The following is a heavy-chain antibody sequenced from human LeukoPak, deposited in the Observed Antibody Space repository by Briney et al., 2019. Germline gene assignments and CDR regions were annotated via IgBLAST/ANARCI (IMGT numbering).Heavy chain of an antibody. J-gene: IGHJ4*02. CDR1: GYTFTRYY. Sequence: ASVKVSCKASGYTFTRYYMHWVRQAPGQGLEWMGIINPSAGSTVYAQKFQGRVTMTRDMSTSTVYMELSSLRYEDTALYYCARDEGIPGTTWGANFHYWGQGTLVTVSS. V-gene: IGHV1-46*01. D-gene: IGHD1-20*01. CDR3: ARDEGIPGTTWGANFHY. CDR2: INPSAGST.